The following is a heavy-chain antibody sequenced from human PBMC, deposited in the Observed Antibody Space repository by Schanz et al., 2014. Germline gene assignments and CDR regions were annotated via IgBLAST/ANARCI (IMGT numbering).Heavy chain of an antibody. D-gene: IGHD3-10*01. J-gene: IGHJ2*01. CDR2: IYSGVST. CDR1: GFIVSSTY. CDR3: ARVGSETYSIYWYFDL. V-gene: IGHV3-66*01. Sequence: EVQLVESGGDLVQPGGSQRLSCAASGFIVSSTYMTWVRQAPGKGLEWVSIIYSGVSTYYADSVKGRFTISRDNSKNTVYLQMNSLRGEDTAMYYCARVGSETYSIYWYFDLWGRGTLVTVSS.